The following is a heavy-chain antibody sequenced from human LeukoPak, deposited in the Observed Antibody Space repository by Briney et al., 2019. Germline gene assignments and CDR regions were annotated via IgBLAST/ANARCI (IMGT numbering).Heavy chain of an antibody. D-gene: IGHD3-10*01. CDR2: INSDGSST. J-gene: IGHJ4*02. V-gene: IGHV3-74*01. Sequence: GGSLRLSCAASGFTFSSYWMHWVRQAPGKGLVWVSRINSDGSSTFYADPVKGRFTTSRDNAENTVYLQMNSLRADDTAVYYCARIPGGSGSQYDYWGQGTLVIVSS. CDR1: GFTFSSYW. CDR3: ARIPGGSGSQYDY.